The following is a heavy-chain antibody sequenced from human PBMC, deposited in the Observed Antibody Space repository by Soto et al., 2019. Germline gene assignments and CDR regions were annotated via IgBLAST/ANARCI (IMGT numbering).Heavy chain of an antibody. CDR2: VNGDGSGT. D-gene: IGHD3-9*01. CDR1: GFTFSNYW. J-gene: IGHJ4*02. V-gene: IGHV3-74*01. CDR3: ARREYDVVTGYRLYY. Sequence: LRLSCVVSGFTFSNYWMHWVRQAPGKGLVWVSRVNGDGSGTIYADSVKGRFTISRDNAKNTLYLQMNSLRAEDTAVYYCARREYDVVTGYRLYYWGQGTRVTVSS.